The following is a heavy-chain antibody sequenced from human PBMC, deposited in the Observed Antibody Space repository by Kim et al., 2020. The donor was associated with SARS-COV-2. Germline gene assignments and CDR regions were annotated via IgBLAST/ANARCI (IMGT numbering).Heavy chain of an antibody. Sequence: SETLSLTCTVSGGSISSSSYYWGWIRQPPGKGLEWIGSIYYSGSTYYNPSLKSRVTISVDTSKNQFSLKLSSVTAADTAVYYCARGAGYSYGYVWFDPWGQGTLVTVSS. D-gene: IGHD5-18*01. J-gene: IGHJ5*02. CDR2: IYYSGST. CDR1: GGSISSSSYY. V-gene: IGHV4-39*01. CDR3: ARGAGYSYGYVWFDP.